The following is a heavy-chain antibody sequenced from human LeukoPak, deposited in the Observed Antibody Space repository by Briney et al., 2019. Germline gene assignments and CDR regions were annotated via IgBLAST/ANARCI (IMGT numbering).Heavy chain of an antibody. CDR1: GFTFSSYA. D-gene: IGHD3-22*01. Sequence: GGSLRLSCAASGFTFSSYAMSWVRQAPGKGLEWVSAISGSGGSTYYADSVKGRFTISRDNSKNTMYLQMNSLRAEDTAVYYCAKADYYDSSGYSNWGQGTLVTVSS. J-gene: IGHJ4*02. CDR3: AKADYYDSSGYSN. CDR2: ISGSGGST. V-gene: IGHV3-23*01.